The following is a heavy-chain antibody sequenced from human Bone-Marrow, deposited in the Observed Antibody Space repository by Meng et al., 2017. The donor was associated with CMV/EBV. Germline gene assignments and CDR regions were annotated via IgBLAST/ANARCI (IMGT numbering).Heavy chain of an antibody. Sequence: SVKVSCKASGGTFSSYAISWVRQAPGQGLEWMGGIIPIFGTANYAQKFQGRVTITTDESTRTAYMELSSLRSEDTAVYYCAGGVVPAAIEAVDYYGMDVWGQGTTVTVSS. CDR3: AGGVVPAAIEAVDYYGMDV. CDR2: IIPIFGTA. V-gene: IGHV1-69*05. CDR1: GGTFSSYA. D-gene: IGHD2-2*01. J-gene: IGHJ6*02.